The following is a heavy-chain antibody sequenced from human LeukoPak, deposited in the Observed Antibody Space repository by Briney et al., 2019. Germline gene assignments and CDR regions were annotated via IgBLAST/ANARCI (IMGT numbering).Heavy chain of an antibody. D-gene: IGHD1-26*01. CDR1: GYSFPNSW. V-gene: IGHV5-51*01. CDR2: IYPGDSDT. J-gene: IGHJ5*02. Sequence: GESLKISCKGSGYSFPNSWIAWVRQMPGKGLEWMGIIYPGDSDTRYSPSFQGQVTISADKSINTAYLQWSSLRTSDTAMYYCARMGSISGRRNWFDPWGQGTLVTVSS. CDR3: ARMGSISGRRNWFDP.